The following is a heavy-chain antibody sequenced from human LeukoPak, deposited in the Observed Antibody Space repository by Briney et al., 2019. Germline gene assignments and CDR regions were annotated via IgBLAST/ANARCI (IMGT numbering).Heavy chain of an antibody. D-gene: IGHD2-8*01. V-gene: IGHV1-69*04. CDR1: GGTFSGYA. CDR3: ARSPGYCTNGVCYNNWFDP. CDR2: IITFLGIA. J-gene: IGHJ5*02. Sequence: GASVKVSCKASGGTFSGYAISWVRQAPGQGLEWMGRIITFLGIANYSQKFQGRVTTTADKSTSTAYMELSSLRSEDTAVYYCARSPGYCTNGVCYNNWFDPWGQGTLVTVS.